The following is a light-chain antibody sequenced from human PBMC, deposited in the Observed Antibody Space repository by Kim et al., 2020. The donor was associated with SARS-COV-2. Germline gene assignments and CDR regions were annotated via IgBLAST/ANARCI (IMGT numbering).Light chain of an antibody. J-gene: IGKJ2*03. V-gene: IGKV1-5*01. CDR3: QQYSTYSYS. CDR1: QSVDRW. CDR2: DAT. Sequence: SDSIGDRVSITCRASQSVDRWLAWYQQRPGKAPKLLIYDATDLKSGVPSRFSGRGSGTEFTLTITSLQPDDFGTYYCQQYSTYSYSLGQGTKLEI.